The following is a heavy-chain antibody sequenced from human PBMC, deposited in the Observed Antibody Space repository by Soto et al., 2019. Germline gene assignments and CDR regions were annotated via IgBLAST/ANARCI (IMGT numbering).Heavy chain of an antibody. CDR3: GRGISKYSSWYEPHTWFDP. J-gene: IGHJ5*02. CDR2: LYFNGGT. D-gene: IGHD6-13*01. CDR1: GGPINSPDYY. Sequence: TSETLSLTCNVSGGPINSPDYYWTWIRQSPGKGLEWIGYLYFNGGTQYNPSLRTPISMSLDTSKKHFSLKMRSVTGADTAVYYCGRGISKYSSWYEPHTWFDPWGQGTLVTVSS. V-gene: IGHV4-30-4*01.